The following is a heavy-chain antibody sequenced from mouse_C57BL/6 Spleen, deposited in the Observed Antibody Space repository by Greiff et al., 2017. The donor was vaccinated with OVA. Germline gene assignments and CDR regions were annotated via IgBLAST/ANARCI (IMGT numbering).Heavy chain of an antibody. D-gene: IGHD1-1*01. CDR2: IHPNSGST. J-gene: IGHJ2*01. CDR1: GYTFTSYW. Sequence: QVQLKQSGAELVKPGASVKLSCKASGYTFTSYWMHWVKQRPGQGLEWIGMIHPNSGSTNYNEKFKSKATLTVDKSSSTAYMQLSSLTSEDSAVYYCARGDGSSYDYFDYWGQGTTLTVSS. V-gene: IGHV1-64*01. CDR3: ARGDGSSYDYFDY.